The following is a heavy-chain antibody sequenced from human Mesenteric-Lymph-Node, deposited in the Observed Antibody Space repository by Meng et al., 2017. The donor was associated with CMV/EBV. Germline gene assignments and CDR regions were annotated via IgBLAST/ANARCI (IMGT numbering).Heavy chain of an antibody. D-gene: IGHD5-12*01. CDR3: AKDGGYSAYDPGWFDP. J-gene: IGHJ5*02. CDR1: RFTFSNYA. Sequence: GGPLRLSCVGSRFTFSNYAMHWVRQAPGKGLEWVAFLRLDGSRTYYADSVKGRFTISRDTSKNTLYLQMNSLRTEDTAVYYCAKDGGYSAYDPGWFDPWGQGTLVTVSS. CDR2: LRLDGSRT. V-gene: IGHV3-30*02.